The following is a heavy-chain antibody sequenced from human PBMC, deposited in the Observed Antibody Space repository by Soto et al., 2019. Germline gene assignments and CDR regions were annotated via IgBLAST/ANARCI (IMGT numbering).Heavy chain of an antibody. CDR2: VYYRGRS. V-gene: IGHV4-39*01. J-gene: IGHJ4*02. D-gene: IGHD2-8*01. Sequence: PSLTCTVSGGSFSNSNYYWGWIRQSPGKGLEWIGSVYYRGRSYSKSSVKSRVTISVDTSKNQFSLNLNSVTASDTAVYFCVSQRTSVLTQAYFDYWGPGALVTVSS. CDR1: GGSFSNSNYY. CDR3: VSQRTSVLTQAYFDY.